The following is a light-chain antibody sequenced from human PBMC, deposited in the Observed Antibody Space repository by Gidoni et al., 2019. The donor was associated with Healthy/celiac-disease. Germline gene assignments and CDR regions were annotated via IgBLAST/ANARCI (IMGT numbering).Light chain of an antibody. Sequence: QSVLTPPPSVSGAPGQTVTISCTGSRSNIGAGYDVHWYQQLPGTAPKLLIYGNSNRPSGVPDRFSGSKSGTSAALASTGLQAEHEADYYCQSYDSSLSGSVVFGGGTKLTVL. CDR2: GNS. CDR3: QSYDSSLSGSVV. V-gene: IGLV1-40*01. J-gene: IGLJ2*01. CDR1: RSNIGAGYD.